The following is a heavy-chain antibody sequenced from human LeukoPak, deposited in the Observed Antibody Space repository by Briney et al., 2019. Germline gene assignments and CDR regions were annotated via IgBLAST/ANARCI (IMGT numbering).Heavy chain of an antibody. CDR3: VRELSRDSSR. CDR1: GFTFSGYW. J-gene: IGHJ4*02. Sequence: GGSPRLSCAASGFTFSGYWMNWVRQVPGKGLVWLSRIKTDGSSTDYADSVKGRFTISRDNAKNTLYLQMNSLRGEDTAVYYCVRELSRDSSRWGQGTLVTVSS. V-gene: IGHV3-74*01. D-gene: IGHD3-22*01. CDR2: IKTDGSST.